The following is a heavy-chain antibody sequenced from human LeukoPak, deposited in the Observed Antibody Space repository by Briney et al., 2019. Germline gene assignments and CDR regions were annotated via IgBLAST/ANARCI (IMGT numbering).Heavy chain of an antibody. CDR1: GGSISSYY. Sequence: SETLSLTCTVSGGSISSYYWSWIRQPPGKGLEWIGYIYYSGSTNYNPSLKSRVTISVDTSKNQFSLKLSSVTAADTAVYYCARGAVVADYWGQGTLVTVSS. CDR2: IYYSGST. CDR3: ARGAVVADY. J-gene: IGHJ4*02. D-gene: IGHD6-19*01. V-gene: IGHV4-59*12.